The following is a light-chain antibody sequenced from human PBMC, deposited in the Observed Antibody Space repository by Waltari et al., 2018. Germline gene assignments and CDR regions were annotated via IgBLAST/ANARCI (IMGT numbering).Light chain of an antibody. J-gene: IGLJ2*01. CDR2: DVS. V-gene: IGLV2-14*03. CDR3: SSYIDSSTLEL. CDR1: SSDLAGYNS. Sequence: QSALTQPASVSGSPGQSITISCTGTSSDLAGYNSVSWYQQLPGKAPKLMIYDVSNRPSGVSSRFSGSKSGNTASLTISGLQAEDEADYFCSSYIDSSTLELFGGGTSLTVL.